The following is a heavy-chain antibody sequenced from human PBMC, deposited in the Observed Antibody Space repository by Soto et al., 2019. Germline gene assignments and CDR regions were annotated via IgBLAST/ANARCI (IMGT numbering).Heavy chain of an antibody. Sequence: SETLSLTCTVSGGXISSYYWSWIRQPPGKGLEWIGYIYYSGSTNYNPSLKSRVTISVDTSKNQFSLKLSSVTAADTAVYYCARDLWGYCGTDCYPLDVWGQGTTVTVSS. CDR3: ARDLWGYCGTDCYPLDV. J-gene: IGHJ6*02. CDR1: GGXISSYY. CDR2: IYYSGST. V-gene: IGHV4-59*12. D-gene: IGHD2-21*02.